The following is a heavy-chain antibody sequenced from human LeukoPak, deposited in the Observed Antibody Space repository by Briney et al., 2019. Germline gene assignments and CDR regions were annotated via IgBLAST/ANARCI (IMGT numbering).Heavy chain of an antibody. D-gene: IGHD2-15*01. CDR1: GGSFRGYY. Sequence: SETLSLTCAVYGGSFRGYYWSWIRQPPGEGLEWIGEINHSGSTNYNPSLKSRVAISVDTSKNQFSLKLSSVTPADTAVYYCARVPDCSGGSCYEHFDYWGQGTLVTVSS. V-gene: IGHV4-34*01. CDR2: INHSGST. CDR3: ARVPDCSGGSCYEHFDY. J-gene: IGHJ4*02.